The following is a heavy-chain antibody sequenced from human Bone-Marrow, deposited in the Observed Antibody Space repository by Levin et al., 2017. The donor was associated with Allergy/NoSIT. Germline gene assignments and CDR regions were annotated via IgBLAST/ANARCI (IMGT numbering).Heavy chain of an antibody. CDR1: GYSFTSYW. J-gene: IGHJ6*03. D-gene: IGHD1-1*01. Sequence: LGESLKISCKGSGYSFTSYWIGWVRQMPGKGLEWMGIIYPGDSDTRYSPSFQGQVTISADKSISTAYLQWSSLKASDTAMYYCARCSHGTTGTTEYYYYYYMDVWGKGTTVTVSS. CDR2: IYPGDSDT. V-gene: IGHV5-51*01. CDR3: ARCSHGTTGTTEYYYYYYMDV.